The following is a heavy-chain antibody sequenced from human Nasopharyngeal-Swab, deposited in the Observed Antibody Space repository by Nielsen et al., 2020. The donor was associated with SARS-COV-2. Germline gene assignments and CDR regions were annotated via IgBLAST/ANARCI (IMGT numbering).Heavy chain of an antibody. CDR3: ARVGPDIVVVVAAAPDY. V-gene: IGHV1-18*01. Sequence: FSRDFRAAFICCAIRSAPQTPAQGVEWMGWISAYNGNTNYAQKLQGRVTMTTDTSTSTAYMELRSLRSDDTAVYYCARVGPDIVVVVAAAPDYWGQGTLVTVSS. CDR2: ISAYNGNT. J-gene: IGHJ4*02. D-gene: IGHD2-15*01. CDR1: RAAFICCA.